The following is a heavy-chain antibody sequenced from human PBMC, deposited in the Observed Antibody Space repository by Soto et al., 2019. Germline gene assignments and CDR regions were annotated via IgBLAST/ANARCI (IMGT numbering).Heavy chain of an antibody. CDR3: ARDVDSGEIRNLVAFDI. CDR1: GFTFSGYW. Sequence: VQLVESGGGLVQPRGSLRLSCAASGFTFSGYWMSWVRQAPGKGLEWVANIKQDGSEKYYVDSVKGRFTISRDNAKKSLFLQMNSLRAEDTAVHYCARDVDSGEIRNLVAFDIWGQGTMVTVSS. CDR2: IKQDGSEK. D-gene: IGHD1-26*01. J-gene: IGHJ3*02. V-gene: IGHV3-7*01.